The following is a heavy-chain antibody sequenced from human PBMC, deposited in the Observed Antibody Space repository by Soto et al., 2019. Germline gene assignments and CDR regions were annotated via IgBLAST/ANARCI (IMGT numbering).Heavy chain of an antibody. V-gene: IGHV3-30-3*01. D-gene: IGHD3-10*01. Sequence: GGSLRLSCAASGFTFSSYAMHWVRQAPGKGLEWVAVTSYDGSNKYYADSVKGRFTISRDNSKNTLYLQMNSLRAEDTAVYYCARAMVRGVTHSIVYYYYGMDVWGQGTTVTVSS. CDR3: ARAMVRGVTHSIVYYYYGMDV. CDR1: GFTFSSYA. CDR2: TSYDGSNK. J-gene: IGHJ6*02.